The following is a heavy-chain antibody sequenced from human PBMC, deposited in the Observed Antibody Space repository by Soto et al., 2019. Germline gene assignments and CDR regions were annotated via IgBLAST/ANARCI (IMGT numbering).Heavy chain of an antibody. D-gene: IGHD6-13*01. Sequence: QVQLQESGPGLVKPSETLSLTCTVSGGSISSYYWSWIRQPPGKGLEWIGYIYYSGSTNYNPSLKSRLPTSVDTSKNQFPRKLSAVTAADTAVYYCARHGIAAAGTYFDYWGQGTLVTVSS. CDR2: IYYSGST. V-gene: IGHV4-59*08. J-gene: IGHJ4*02. CDR1: GGSISSYY. CDR3: ARHGIAAAGTYFDY.